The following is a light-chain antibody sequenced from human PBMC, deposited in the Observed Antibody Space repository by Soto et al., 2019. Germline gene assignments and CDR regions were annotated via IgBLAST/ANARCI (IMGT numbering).Light chain of an antibody. CDR3: RSYTSSSTQV. CDR2: DVS. V-gene: IGLV2-11*01. J-gene: IGLJ1*01. CDR1: SSDIGGYNY. Sequence: QSVLTQPRSVSGSPGQSVTISCTGTSSDIGGYNYVSWYQQHPGKAPKFVIYDVSKRPSGVPDRLSGSKSGNTASLTISGLQAEDEADYYCRSYTSSSTQVFGTGTKVTVL.